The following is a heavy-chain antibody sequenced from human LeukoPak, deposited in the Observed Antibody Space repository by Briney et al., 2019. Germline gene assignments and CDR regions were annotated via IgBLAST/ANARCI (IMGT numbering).Heavy chain of an antibody. D-gene: IGHD6-19*01. V-gene: IGHV1-46*01. CDR3: AGPSSGWYCLDY. CDR1: GYTFTSYY. CDR2: INPSGGST. Sequence: EASVKVSCKASGYTFTSYYMHWVRQAPGQGLEWMGIINPSGGSTSYAQKLQGRVTMTTDTSTSTAYMELRSLRSDDTAVYYCAGPSSGWYCLDYWGQGTLVTVSS. J-gene: IGHJ4*02.